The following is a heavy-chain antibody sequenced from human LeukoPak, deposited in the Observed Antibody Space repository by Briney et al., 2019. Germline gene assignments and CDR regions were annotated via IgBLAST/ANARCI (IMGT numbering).Heavy chain of an antibody. V-gene: IGHV4-59*01. CDR3: ARGRDYYDSSGYFDY. J-gene: IGHJ4*02. CDR2: IYYSGST. D-gene: IGHD3-22*01. Sequence: PSETPSLTCTVSGGSISTYYWSWIRQPPGKGLEWFGFIYYSGSTNYNPSLKSRVTISVDTSKNQFSLKLSSVTAADTAVYYCARGRDYYDSSGYFDYWGQGTLVTVSS. CDR1: GGSISTYY.